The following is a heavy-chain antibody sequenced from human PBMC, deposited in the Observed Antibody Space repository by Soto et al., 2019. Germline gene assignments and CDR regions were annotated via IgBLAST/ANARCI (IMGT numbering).Heavy chain of an antibody. CDR2: IYYSGST. CDR1: GGSISSSSYY. Sequence: SETLSLTCTVSGGSISSSSYYWGWIRQPPGKGLEWIGSIYYSGSTYYNPSLKSRVIISVDTSKNQFSLKLSSVTAADTAVYYCAREWSGSSFGFYYYGMDVWGQGTTVTVSS. CDR3: AREWSGSSFGFYYYGMDV. V-gene: IGHV4-39*02. D-gene: IGHD6-13*01. J-gene: IGHJ6*02.